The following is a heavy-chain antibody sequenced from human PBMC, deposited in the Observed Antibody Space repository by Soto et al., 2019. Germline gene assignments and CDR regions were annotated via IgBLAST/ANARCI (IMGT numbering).Heavy chain of an antibody. J-gene: IGHJ6*02. CDR3: AITLGVTVPHQYPYCMLF. V-gene: IGHV1-69*13. CDR2: IIPIFGTA. D-gene: IGHD3-10*01. Sequence: GSSVKVSWKDSGGSYSSYAINWVRPAPAQGSQWLGRIIPIFGTANYAQKFQGRVTITADDSTSTAYIALSSLRTEDTAVYYSAITLGVTVPHQYPYCMLFSGQAPT. CDR1: GGSYSSYA.